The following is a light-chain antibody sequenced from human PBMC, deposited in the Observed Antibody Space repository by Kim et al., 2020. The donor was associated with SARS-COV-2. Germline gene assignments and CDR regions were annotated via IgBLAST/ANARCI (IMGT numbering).Light chain of an antibody. V-gene: IGKV3-20*01. Sequence: PGVKATLSRRARQGVCESNLSRDPAEPWPAPRVLNLGASTRATGNPGRFRWSGAWTDFTLTISRLEPEDFAVYYCQQYGYSPWTFGQGTKVEIK. CDR1: QGVCESN. J-gene: IGKJ1*01. CDR2: GAS. CDR3: QQYGYSPWT.